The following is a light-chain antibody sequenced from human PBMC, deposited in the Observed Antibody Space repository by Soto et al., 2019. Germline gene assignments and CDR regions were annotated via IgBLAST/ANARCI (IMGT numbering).Light chain of an antibody. Sequence: DIVMTQSPDSLAVSLGERATINCKSSQSVLYSSNNKNYLAWYQKKPGQPPKLLIYWASTRESGVPDRFSGSGSGTDFTLTISSLQAEDVAVYYCQQYYSTPFFGGGTKVDIK. CDR1: QSVLYSSNNKNY. CDR3: QQYYSTPF. V-gene: IGKV4-1*01. J-gene: IGKJ4*01. CDR2: WAS.